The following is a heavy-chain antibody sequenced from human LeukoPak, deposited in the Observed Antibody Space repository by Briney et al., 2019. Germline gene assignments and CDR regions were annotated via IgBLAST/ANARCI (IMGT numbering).Heavy chain of an antibody. CDR2: ILYDGSSK. J-gene: IGHJ3*02. Sequence: GRSLRLSCAASGFTLSTYAMHWVRQPPGKGLGWVAVILYDGSSKYCADSVKGRFTISRDNSKNTLYLQMNSLRAEDTAVYYCARARSSYGYGDAFDIWGQGTMVTVSS. D-gene: IGHD5-18*01. CDR3: ARARSSYGYGDAFDI. V-gene: IGHV3-30*04. CDR1: GFTLSTYA.